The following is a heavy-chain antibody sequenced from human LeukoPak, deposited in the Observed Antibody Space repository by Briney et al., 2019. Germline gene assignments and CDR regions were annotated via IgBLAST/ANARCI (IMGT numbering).Heavy chain of an antibody. CDR1: GFTVSSNY. CDR3: ARVGSKWELPLLFDY. D-gene: IGHD1-26*01. V-gene: IGHV3-53*01. J-gene: IGHJ4*02. CDR2: IYSGGST. Sequence: GGSLRLSCAASGFTVSSNYMSWVRQAPGEGLEWVSVIYSGGSTYYADSVKGRFTISRDNSKNTLYLQMNSLRAEDTAVYYCARVGSKWELPLLFDYWGQGTLVTVSS.